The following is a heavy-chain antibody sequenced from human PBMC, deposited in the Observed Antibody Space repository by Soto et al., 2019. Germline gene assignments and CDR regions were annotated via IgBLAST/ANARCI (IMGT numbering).Heavy chain of an antibody. CDR3: AKVGNTMVRGMFDP. CDR2: ISGSGGST. CDR1: GFTFSSYA. J-gene: IGHJ5*02. V-gene: IGHV3-23*01. D-gene: IGHD3-10*01. Sequence: PGGSLRLSCAASGFTFSSYAMSWDSQAPGKGLEWVSAISGSGGSTYYADSVKGRFTISRDNSKKTPYLQMNSLRAEDTAVYYCAKVGNTMVRGMFDPWGQGTLVSVSS.